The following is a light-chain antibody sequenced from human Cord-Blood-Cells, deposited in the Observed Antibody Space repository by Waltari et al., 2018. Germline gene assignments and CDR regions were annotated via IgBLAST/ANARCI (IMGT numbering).Light chain of an antibody. CDR1: RSDVGGYNY. CDR2: EVS. Sequence: QSALTQPASVSGSPGQSITISCTGTRSDVGGYNYVSWYQQHPGKAPKLMIYEVSNRPSGVSNRFSGSKSSNTASLTISGLQAEDEADYYCSSYTSSSTLVFGGGTKLTVL. V-gene: IGLV2-14*01. J-gene: IGLJ3*02. CDR3: SSYTSSSTLV.